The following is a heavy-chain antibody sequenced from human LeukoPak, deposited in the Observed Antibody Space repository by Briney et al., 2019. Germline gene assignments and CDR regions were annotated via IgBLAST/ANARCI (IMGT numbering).Heavy chain of an antibody. CDR1: GGTFSSYA. D-gene: IGHD1-26*01. V-gene: IGHV1-69*05. CDR3: ARGPTGIVGAIYY. CDR2: IIPIFGTA. Sequence: ASVKVSCKASGGTFSSYAISWVRQAPGQGLEWMGGIIPIFGTANYAQKFQGRVTITTDESTSTAYMELSSLRSDDTAVYYCARGPTGIVGAIYYWGQGTLVTVSS. J-gene: IGHJ4*02.